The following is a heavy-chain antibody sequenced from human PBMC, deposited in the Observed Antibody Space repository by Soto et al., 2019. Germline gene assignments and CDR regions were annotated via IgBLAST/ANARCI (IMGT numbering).Heavy chain of an antibody. Sequence: QVQLVESGGGVVQPGRSLKLSCIVSGFAFGSHGMHWVRQVSGKGLEWVAVISHDGQNQYYLDSVKGRFTISRDNSKNSLYLEVNSLRVEDTAVYHCARERADIVVAPVATSGMDVWGQGNAVTVSS. CDR1: GFAFGSHG. V-gene: IGHV3-30*03. CDR2: ISHDGQNQ. CDR3: ARERADIVVAPVATSGMDV. D-gene: IGHD2-21*01. J-gene: IGHJ6*02.